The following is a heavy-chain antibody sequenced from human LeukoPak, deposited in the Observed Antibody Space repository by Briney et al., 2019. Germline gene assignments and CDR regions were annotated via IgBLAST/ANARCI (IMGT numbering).Heavy chain of an antibody. CDR2: ISRTGKTE. D-gene: IGHD4-17*01. J-gene: IGHJ6*02. Sequence: GGSLRLSCVASGFTFSSFEMTWVRQAPGKGLEWVSYISRTGKTENYADSVKGRFTISRDNARNSLYLQMNSPRVEDTAVYYCVKYGDYRYYYGMDVWGQGTTVTVSS. V-gene: IGHV3-48*03. CDR1: GFTFSSFE. CDR3: VKYGDYRYYYGMDV.